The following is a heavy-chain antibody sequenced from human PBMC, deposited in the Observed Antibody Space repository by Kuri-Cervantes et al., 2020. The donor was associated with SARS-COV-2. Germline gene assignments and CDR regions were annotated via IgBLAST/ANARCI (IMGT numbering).Heavy chain of an antibody. Sequence: GSLRLSCTVSVGSIASSSNNWGWIRQPPGKGLEWIGSIYYSGTTYYNPSLKSRVTISVDTSKNQFSLKLSSVTAADTAVYYCARDSLDCSSTSCYYYYMDVWGKGTTVTVSS. CDR1: VGSIASSSNN. D-gene: IGHD2-2*01. CDR2: IYYSGTT. J-gene: IGHJ6*03. CDR3: ARDSLDCSSTSCYYYYMDV. V-gene: IGHV4-39*07.